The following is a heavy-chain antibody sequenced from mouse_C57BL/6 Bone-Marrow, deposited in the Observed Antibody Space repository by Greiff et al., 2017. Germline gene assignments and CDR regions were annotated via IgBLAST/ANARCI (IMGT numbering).Heavy chain of an antibody. D-gene: IGHD4-1*01. CDR1: GFTFSSYA. Sequence: EVKLVESGGGLVKPGGSLKLSCAASGFTFSSYAMSWVRQTPEKRLEWVATISDGGSYTYYPDNVQGRFTISRDNAKNNLYLQMSHLKSEDTAMYYCARAQTGSFDYWGQGTTLTVSS. J-gene: IGHJ2*01. CDR3: ARAQTGSFDY. V-gene: IGHV5-4*03. CDR2: ISDGGSYT.